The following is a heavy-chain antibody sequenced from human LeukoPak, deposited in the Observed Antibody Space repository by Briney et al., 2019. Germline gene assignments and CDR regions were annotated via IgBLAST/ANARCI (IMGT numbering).Heavy chain of an antibody. CDR2: ISGSGGST. CDR1: GFTFSSYA. J-gene: IGHJ3*02. CDR3: AVYYGSVMGAFDI. Sequence: DPGGSLRLSCAASGFTFSSYAMSWVRQAPGKGLEWVSAISGSGGSTYYADSVKGRFTISRDNSKNTLYLQMYSLRAEDTAVYYCAVYYGSVMGAFDIWGQGTMVTVSS. V-gene: IGHV3-23*01. D-gene: IGHD3-10*01.